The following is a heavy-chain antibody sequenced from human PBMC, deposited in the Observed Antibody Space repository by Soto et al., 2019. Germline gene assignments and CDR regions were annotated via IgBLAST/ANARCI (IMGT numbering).Heavy chain of an antibody. CDR1: GFTFSSYG. Sequence: QVQLVESGGGVVQPGRSLRLSCAASGFTFSSYGMHWVRQAPGKGLEWVAVIWYDGSNKYYADSVKGRFTISRDNSKNTLYLQMNSLRAEDTAVYYCARDLGFGELSRAEYFQHWGQGTLVTVSS. J-gene: IGHJ1*01. D-gene: IGHD3-10*01. CDR2: IWYDGSNK. CDR3: ARDLGFGELSRAEYFQH. V-gene: IGHV3-33*01.